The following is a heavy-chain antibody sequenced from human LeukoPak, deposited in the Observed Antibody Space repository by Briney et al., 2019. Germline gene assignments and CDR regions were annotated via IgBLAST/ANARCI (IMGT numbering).Heavy chain of an antibody. J-gene: IGHJ4*02. CDR1: GYTLTELS. D-gene: IGHD6-19*01. V-gene: IGHV1-46*01. CDR3: ARAEQWLANFDY. Sequence: ASVKVSCKVSGYTLTELSMHWVRQAPGQGLEWMGIINPSGGSTSYAQKFQGRVTMTRDTSTSTVYMELSSLRSEDTAVYYCARAEQWLANFDYWGQGTLVTVSS. CDR2: INPSGGST.